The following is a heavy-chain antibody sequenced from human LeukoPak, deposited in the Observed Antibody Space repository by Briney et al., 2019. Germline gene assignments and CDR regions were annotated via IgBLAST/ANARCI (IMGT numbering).Heavy chain of an antibody. CDR3: ARDSAPYCGGDCYSKI. Sequence: ASVKVSCKASGYTFTSYGISWVRQAPGQGLEWMGWISAYNGNTNYAQELQGRVTMTTDTSTSTAYMELRSLRSDDTAVYYCARDSAPYCGGDCYSKIWGQGTLVTVSS. D-gene: IGHD2-21*02. CDR2: ISAYNGNT. CDR1: GYTFTSYG. V-gene: IGHV1-18*01. J-gene: IGHJ4*02.